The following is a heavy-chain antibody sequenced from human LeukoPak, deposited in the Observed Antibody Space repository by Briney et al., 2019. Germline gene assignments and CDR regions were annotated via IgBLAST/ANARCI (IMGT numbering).Heavy chain of an antibody. CDR2: IYYSGST. D-gene: IGHD1-1*01. V-gene: IGHV4-59*02. Sequence: GSLRLSCAASGFTVSSNYMSWVRQAPGKGLEWIGYIYYSGSTNYNPSLKSRVTISVDTSKNQFSLKLSSVTAADTAVYYCARAPPTGTHANFDYWGQGTLVTVSS. CDR1: GFTVSSNY. CDR3: ARAPPTGTHANFDY. J-gene: IGHJ4*02.